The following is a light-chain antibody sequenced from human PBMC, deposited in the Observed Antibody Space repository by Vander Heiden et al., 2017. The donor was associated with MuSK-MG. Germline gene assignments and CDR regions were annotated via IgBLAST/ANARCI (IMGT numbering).Light chain of an antibody. J-gene: IGKJ1*01. V-gene: IGKV1-39*01. CDR3: QQSDSTPNT. CDR2: AAS. CDR1: QSISSY. Sequence: DIQLTQSPSSLSASVGDRVTITCRASQSISSYLNWYQQKPGKAPKLLIYAASSLQSGVPSRFSGSGSGTEFTLTISSLQPEDFATYYCQQSDSTPNTFGQGTKVEIK.